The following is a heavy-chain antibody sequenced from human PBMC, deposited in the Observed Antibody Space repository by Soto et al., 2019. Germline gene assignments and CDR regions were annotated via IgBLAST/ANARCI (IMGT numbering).Heavy chain of an antibody. CDR2: IYYSGST. V-gene: IGHV4-59*08. CDR3: ATHLGDYYYYYMDV. CDR1: GGSISSYY. D-gene: IGHD3-16*01. Sequence: SETLSLTCTVSGGSISSYYWSWIRQPPGKGLEWIGYIYYSGSTNYNPSLKSRVTISVDTSKNQFSLKLSSVTAADTAVYYCATHLGDYYYYYMDVWGKGTTVTVSS. J-gene: IGHJ6*03.